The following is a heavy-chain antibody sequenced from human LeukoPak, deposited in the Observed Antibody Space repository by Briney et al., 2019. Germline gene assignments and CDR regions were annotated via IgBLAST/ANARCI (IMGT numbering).Heavy chain of an antibody. D-gene: IGHD3-9*01. CDR3: ARGPILRYFDWLKWRDAFDI. Sequence: GGSLRLSCAASGFTFSSYWMHWVRQAPGKGLVWVSRIDSDGSSTSYADSVKGRFTISRDNAKNTLYLQMNSLRAEDTAVYYCARGPILRYFDWLKWRDAFDIWGQGTMVTVSS. CDR1: GFTFSSYW. CDR2: IDSDGSST. V-gene: IGHV3-74*01. J-gene: IGHJ3*02.